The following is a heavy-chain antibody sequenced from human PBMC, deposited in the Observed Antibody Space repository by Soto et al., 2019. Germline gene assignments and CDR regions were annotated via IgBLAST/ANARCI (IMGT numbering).Heavy chain of an antibody. Sequence: QVQLVESGGGVVQPGRSLRLSCAASGFTFSSYGMHWVRQAPGKGLEWVAVISYDGSNKYYADSVKGRFTISRDNSKNTLYLQMTSLRAEDTAVYYCAKDPFGNSVYYYYMDVWGKGTTVTVSS. V-gene: IGHV3-30*18. CDR3: AKDPFGNSVYYYYMDV. D-gene: IGHD1-7*01. J-gene: IGHJ6*03. CDR1: GFTFSSYG. CDR2: ISYDGSNK.